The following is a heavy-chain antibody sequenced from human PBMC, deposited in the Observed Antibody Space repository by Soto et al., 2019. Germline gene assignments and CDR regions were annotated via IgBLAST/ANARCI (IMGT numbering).Heavy chain of an antibody. D-gene: IGHD6-13*01. CDR1: GYTFTSYY. CDR2: INPSGGST. V-gene: IGHV1-46*03. J-gene: IGHJ5*02. CDR3: ARVNGIAAAGTRFDP. Sequence: ASVKVSCKASGYTFTSYYTHWVRQAPGQGLEWMGIINPSGGSTSYAQKFQGRVTMTRDTSTSTVYMELSSLRSEDTAVYYCARVNGIAAAGTRFDPWGQGTLVTVSS.